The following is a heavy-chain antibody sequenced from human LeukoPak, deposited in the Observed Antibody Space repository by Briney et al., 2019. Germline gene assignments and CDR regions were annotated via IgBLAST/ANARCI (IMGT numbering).Heavy chain of an antibody. CDR2: ISPSDGNT. J-gene: IGHJ4*02. Sequence: GGSLRLSCAASGFTFSKYAMSWVRQAPGKGLEWVSAISPSDGNTFYADSVKGRFTISRDNSKNTLSLQMNSLRAGDTALYYCAKDSSVPYGITEWGQGTLVTVSS. CDR1: GFTFSKYA. D-gene: IGHD4-17*01. CDR3: AKDSSVPYGITE. V-gene: IGHV3-23*01.